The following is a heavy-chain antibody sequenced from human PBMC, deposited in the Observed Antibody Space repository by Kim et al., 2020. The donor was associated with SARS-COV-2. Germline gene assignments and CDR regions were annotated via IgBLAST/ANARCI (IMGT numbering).Heavy chain of an antibody. CDR2: IYYSGST. CDR1: GDFISSSTYY. D-gene: IGHD3-10*01. CDR3: ARLGRGMIRAFRDYDN. V-gene: IGHV4-39*01. J-gene: IGHJ5*01. Sequence: SETLSLTCTVSGDFISSSTYYWGWIRQPPGKGLEWIGSIYYSGSTYYNPSLKSRVTISVDTSKNQFSLNLSSVTAADTAVYYCARLGRGMIRAFRDYDN.